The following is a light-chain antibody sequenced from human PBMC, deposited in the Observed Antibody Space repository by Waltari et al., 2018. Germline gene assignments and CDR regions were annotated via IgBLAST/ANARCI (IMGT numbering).Light chain of an antibody. CDR2: DAS. V-gene: IGKV3-11*01. CDR3: QQRRNWPLT. Sequence: EIVLTQSPDILSFSPGERATLSCRASQSVGTCLAWYQQRPGQSPRLVIYDASYRATGIPARFSGSGSETDFTLTISSLQPEDFAVYYCQQRRNWPLTFGGGTRVQI. CDR1: QSVGTC. J-gene: IGKJ4*01.